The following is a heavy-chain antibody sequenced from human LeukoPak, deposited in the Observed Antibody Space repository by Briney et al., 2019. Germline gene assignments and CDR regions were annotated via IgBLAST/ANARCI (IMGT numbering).Heavy chain of an antibody. J-gene: IGHJ4*02. V-gene: IGHV3-11*01. CDR2: ISSSGRTI. D-gene: IGHD3-22*01. CDR1: RFTFSDYY. CDR3: ARHYYHGSGHGGY. Sequence: TGGALRLSCAASRFTFSDYYMSWIRQAPGKGLEWLSYISSSGRTIYYADSVKGRFTIYRDNAKNSLYLQMNSLRVEDTAVYYCARHYYHGSGHGGYWGQGTLVTVSS.